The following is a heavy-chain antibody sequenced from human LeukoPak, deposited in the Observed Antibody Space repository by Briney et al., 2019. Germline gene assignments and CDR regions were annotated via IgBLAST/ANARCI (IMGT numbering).Heavy chain of an antibody. CDR3: AREYGDDNWFDP. CDR2: IYYSGST. D-gene: IGHD2-21*02. V-gene: IGHV4-30-4*01. CDR1: GGSISSGDYY. Sequence: SETLSLTCTVSGGSISSGDYYWSWVRQPPGKGLEWIGYIYYSGSTYYNPSLKSRVTISVDTSKNQFSLKLSSVTAADTAVYYCAREYGDDNWFDPWGQGTLVTVSS. J-gene: IGHJ5*02.